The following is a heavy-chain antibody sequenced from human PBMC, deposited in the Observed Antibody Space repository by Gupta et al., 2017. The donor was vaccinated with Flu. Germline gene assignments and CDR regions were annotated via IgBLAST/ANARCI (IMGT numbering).Heavy chain of an antibody. CDR3: TTDSGCSRVLPRFDY. D-gene: IGHD6-13*01. J-gene: IGHJ4*02. Sequence: WICWVRQAPREGLEWVGRIMGKTDGRTTNYAAPFKRRFTISSDDSKHTLYLQMNRMLTAGTAVYYCTTDSGCSRVLPRFDYWGQGTLVTVSS. CDR1: W. CDR2: IMGKTDGRTT. V-gene: IGHV3-15*06.